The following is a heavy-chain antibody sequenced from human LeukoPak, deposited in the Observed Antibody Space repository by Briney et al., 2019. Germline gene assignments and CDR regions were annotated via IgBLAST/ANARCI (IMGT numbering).Heavy chain of an antibody. J-gene: IGHJ3*02. CDR2: IYYSGST. CDR1: GGSISSGGYY. Sequence: PSQTLSLTCTVSGGSISSGGYYWSWIRQHPGKGLEWIGYIYYSGSTYYNPSLKSRVTISVDTSKNQFSLKLSSVTAADTAVYYCARFILLSEENDAFDIWGQGTMVTVSS. D-gene: IGHD3-16*01. CDR3: ARFILLSEENDAFDI. V-gene: IGHV4-31*03.